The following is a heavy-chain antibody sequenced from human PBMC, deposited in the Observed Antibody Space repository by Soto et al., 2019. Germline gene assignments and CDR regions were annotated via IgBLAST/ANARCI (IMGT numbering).Heavy chain of an antibody. CDR2: LYYGRSA. D-gene: IGHD3-22*01. CDR1: GDSISSYY. V-gene: IGHV4-59*01. Sequence: QVQLQESGPGLVKPSETLSLTCAVSGDSISSYYCMWIRQPPGKGLESIGYLYYGRSANYNPSLKRRVASSLDTSTNQCSLTLSSLTAADTAVYYSALRSIAVVPEYWGQGTPVTVSS. CDR3: ALRSIAVVPEY. J-gene: IGHJ4*02.